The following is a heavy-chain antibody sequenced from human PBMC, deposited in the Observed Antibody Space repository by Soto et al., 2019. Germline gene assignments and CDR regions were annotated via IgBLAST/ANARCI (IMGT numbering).Heavy chain of an antibody. Sequence: PGGSLRLSCGASGFTFRSYWMSWVRQAPGKGLEWVSVIYSGGSTYYADSVKGRFTISRDNSKNTLYLQMNSLRAEDTAVYYCARVSICCSSTIEQRKYFDLWGRGTLVTVSS. D-gene: IGHD2-2*01. J-gene: IGHJ2*01. V-gene: IGHV3-66*01. CDR3: ARVSICCSSTIEQRKYFDL. CDR1: GFTFRSYW. CDR2: IYSGGST.